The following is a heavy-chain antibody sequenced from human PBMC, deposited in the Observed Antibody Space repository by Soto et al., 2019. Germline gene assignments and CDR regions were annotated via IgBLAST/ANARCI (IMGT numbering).Heavy chain of an antibody. Sequence: SGPTLVNPTQTLTLTCTLSGVSLSTSAVGVGWIRQPPGKALEWLALIYWDDDKRYRPSLESRLNITQDTSKNQVVLRLANVDPEDTGPHFCADRHRDESAGGYYPLHFDYWGTVALATVSS. CDR2: IYWDDDK. CDR1: GVSLSTSAVG. D-gene: IGHD3-22*01. J-gene: IGHJ4*02. CDR3: ADRHRDESAGGYYPLHFDY. V-gene: IGHV2-5*02.